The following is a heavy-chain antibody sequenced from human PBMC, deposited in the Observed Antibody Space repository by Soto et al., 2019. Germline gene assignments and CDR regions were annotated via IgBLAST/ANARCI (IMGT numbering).Heavy chain of an antibody. CDR3: AREVFCSSSSCQVRYGMDV. V-gene: IGHV3-53*01. CDR1: GFNFSNYG. D-gene: IGHD2-2*01. Sequence: GGSLRLSCVASGFNFSNYGMHWVRQAPGKGLEWVSVINSGGSTYYADSVKGRFTISRDHSRNTLYLQMNSLRVEDTAVYYCAREVFCSSSSCQVRYGMDVWGQGTTVTVSS. CDR2: INSGGST. J-gene: IGHJ6*02.